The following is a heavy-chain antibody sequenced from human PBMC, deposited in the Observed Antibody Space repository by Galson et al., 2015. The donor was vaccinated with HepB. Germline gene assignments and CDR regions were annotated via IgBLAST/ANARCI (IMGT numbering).Heavy chain of an antibody. J-gene: IGHJ4*02. D-gene: IGHD3-22*01. CDR3: ARGHYYDSSGYYGGGQDY. CDR1: GFTFSSYG. V-gene: IGHV3-33*08. Sequence: SLRLSCAASGFTFSSYGMHWVRQAPGKGLEWVAVIWYDGSNKYYADSVKGRFTISRDNSKNTLYLQMNSLRAEDTAVYYCARGHYYDSSGYYGGGQDYWGQGTLVTVSS. CDR2: IWYDGSNK.